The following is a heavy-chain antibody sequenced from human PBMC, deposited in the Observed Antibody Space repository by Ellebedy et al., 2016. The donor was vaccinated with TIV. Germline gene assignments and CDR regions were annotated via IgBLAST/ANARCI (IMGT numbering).Heavy chain of an antibody. Sequence: MPSETLSLTCTVSGGSISSYYWSWIRQPAGKGLEWIGRIYYSGSTNYNPSLKSRVTISVDTSKNQFSLKLSSVTAADTAVYYCARVSYGSGSYYDPGFDPWGQGTLVTVSS. CDR1: GGSISSYY. CDR2: IYYSGST. J-gene: IGHJ5*02. CDR3: ARVSYGSGSYYDPGFDP. V-gene: IGHV4-4*07. D-gene: IGHD3-10*01.